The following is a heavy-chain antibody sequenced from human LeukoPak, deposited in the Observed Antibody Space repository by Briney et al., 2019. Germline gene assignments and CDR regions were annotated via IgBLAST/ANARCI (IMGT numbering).Heavy chain of an antibody. J-gene: IGHJ5*02. D-gene: IGHD6-13*01. Sequence: PSETLSLTCAVYGGSFSGYYWSWIRQPPGKGLEWIGEINHSGSTNYNPSLKSRVTISVDTSKNQFSLKLSSVTAADTAVYYCARRGNIAAAGTVYWFDPWGQGTLVTVSS. CDR2: INHSGST. CDR1: GGSFSGYY. V-gene: IGHV4-34*01. CDR3: ARRGNIAAAGTVYWFDP.